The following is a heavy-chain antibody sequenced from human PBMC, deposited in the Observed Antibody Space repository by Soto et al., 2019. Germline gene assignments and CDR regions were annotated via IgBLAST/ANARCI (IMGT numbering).Heavy chain of an antibody. Sequence: QVHLVESGGGVVQPGRSLRLSCADSGFTFSTYAMHWVRQAPGKGLEWVALISYDGSTKYYAGSVKGRFTISRDNSKNPLYLQMNSLRPEDTAVYYCARGYSGTYPPRDYWGQGTLVTVSS. CDR3: ARGYSGTYPPRDY. V-gene: IGHV3-30-3*01. D-gene: IGHD1-26*01. CDR2: ISYDGSTK. CDR1: GFTFSTYA. J-gene: IGHJ4*02.